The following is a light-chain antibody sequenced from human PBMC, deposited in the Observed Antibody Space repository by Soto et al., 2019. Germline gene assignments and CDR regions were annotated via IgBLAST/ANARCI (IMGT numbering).Light chain of an antibody. Sequence: VLTQSPGTLSLSPGERATLSCRASQSISSSFLAWYQQKPGQAPRLLIYGASSRATGIPDRFSGSGSGTDFTLTISRLEPEDAAVYYCQQYVRSPPSWTFGQGTKVEIK. CDR2: GAS. CDR3: QQYVRSPPSWT. CDR1: QSISSSF. V-gene: IGKV3-20*01. J-gene: IGKJ1*01.